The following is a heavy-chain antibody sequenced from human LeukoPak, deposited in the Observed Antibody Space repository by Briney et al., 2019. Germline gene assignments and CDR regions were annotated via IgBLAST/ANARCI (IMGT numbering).Heavy chain of an antibody. Sequence: SETLSLTCAVSGGSISSSNWWSWVRQPPGKGLEWIGEIYHSGSTNYNPSLKSRVTISVDKSKNQFSLKLSSVTAADTAVYYCARSGDGYNYPFDYWGQGTLVTVSS. J-gene: IGHJ4*02. CDR3: ARSGDGYNYPFDY. D-gene: IGHD5-24*01. CDR2: IYHSGST. V-gene: IGHV4-4*02. CDR1: GGSISSSNW.